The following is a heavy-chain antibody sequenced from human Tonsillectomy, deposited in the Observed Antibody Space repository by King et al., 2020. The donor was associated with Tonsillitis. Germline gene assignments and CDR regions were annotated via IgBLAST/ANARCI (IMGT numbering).Heavy chain of an antibody. CDR1: GGSISNYY. CDR2: VYYSGST. D-gene: IGHD3-3*01. CDR3: ARRRPIXXNYFXY. V-gene: IGHV4-59*08. Sequence: HVQLQESGXGLVKPSETLSLTCTVSGGSISNYYWTWIRQPPGKDLEWIGYVYYSGSTNYTPSLKSRVTISVDTSKNQFSLELTSLTATDTAVYYCARRRPIXXNYFXYWGQXILVTVSS. J-gene: IGHJ4*02.